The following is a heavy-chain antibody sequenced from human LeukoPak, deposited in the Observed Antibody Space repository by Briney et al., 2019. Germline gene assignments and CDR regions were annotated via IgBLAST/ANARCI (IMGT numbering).Heavy chain of an antibody. V-gene: IGHV3-30*04. CDR2: ISYVGSNI. CDR1: GFPFSTYT. J-gene: IGHJ6*02. Sequence: GALRPSCVASGFPFSTYTLHWVRQAPGKGLEWVAVISYVGSNIYHEDSVKGRFTISRDDSKTALYFQMNGLRTEARAVYYCARGMALSGSYYNGMDVWGQGTTVTAS. D-gene: IGHD3-10*01. CDR3: ARGMALSGSYYNGMDV.